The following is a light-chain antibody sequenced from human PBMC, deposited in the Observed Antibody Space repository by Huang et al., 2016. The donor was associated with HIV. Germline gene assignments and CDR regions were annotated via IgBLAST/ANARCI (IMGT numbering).Light chain of an antibody. J-gene: IGKJ3*01. CDR1: QSLLHSNGYNY. CDR3: MQALQTPV. V-gene: IGKV2-28*01. CDR2: LGF. Sequence: EIVMTQSPLSLPVTPGESASISCRSSQSLLHSNGYNYLDWYLQKPGQSPQLLIYLGFSRASGVPDRFSGSGSGTDFTLKISRVEAEDVGIYYCMQALQTPVFGPGTRVDIK.